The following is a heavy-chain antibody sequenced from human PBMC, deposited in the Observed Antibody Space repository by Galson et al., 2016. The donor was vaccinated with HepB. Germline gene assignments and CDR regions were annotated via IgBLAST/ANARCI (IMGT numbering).Heavy chain of an antibody. D-gene: IGHD2-15*01. CDR3: ARDRWFWGSGGSWIFDY. Sequence: CAISGDSVSSNSAAWNWIRQSPSRGLEWLGRTYYRSKWYKDHAVSVKSRITINPDTSKNQFSLQLNSVTPEDTAVYYCARDRWFWGSGGSWIFDYWGQGTLGTVSS. CDR2: TYYRSKWYK. V-gene: IGHV6-1*01. J-gene: IGHJ4*02. CDR1: GDSVSSNSAA.